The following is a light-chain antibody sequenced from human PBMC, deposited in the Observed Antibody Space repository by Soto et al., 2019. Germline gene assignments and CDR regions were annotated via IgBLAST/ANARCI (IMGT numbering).Light chain of an antibody. CDR3: QSWGTGIHLV. V-gene: IGLV4-69*01. Sequence: QLVLTQSPSSSASLGASVKLTCTRSSGHRSYALAWHQQQPEKGPRYLMKLDSDGSHTKGDAIPDRFSGSSSGAARYLTISSLQSEDEAYYYCQSWGTGIHLVFGGGTKLTVL. CDR1: SGHRSYA. J-gene: IGLJ2*01. CDR2: LDSDGSH.